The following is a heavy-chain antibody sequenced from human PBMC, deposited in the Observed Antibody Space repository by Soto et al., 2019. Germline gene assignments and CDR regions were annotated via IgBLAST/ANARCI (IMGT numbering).Heavy chain of an antibody. Sequence: GGSLRLSCAASGFTFSSYAMSWVRLAPGKGLEWVSAISGSGGSTYYADSVKGRFTISRDNSKNTLYLQMNSLRAEDTAVYYCAKDVNWNYADNWFDPWGQGTLVTVSS. D-gene: IGHD1-7*01. CDR1: GFTFSSYA. V-gene: IGHV3-23*01. CDR3: AKDVNWNYADNWFDP. CDR2: ISGSGGST. J-gene: IGHJ5*02.